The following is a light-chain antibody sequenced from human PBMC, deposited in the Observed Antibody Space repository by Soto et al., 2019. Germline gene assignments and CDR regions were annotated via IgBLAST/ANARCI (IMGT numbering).Light chain of an antibody. CDR2: DAS. CDR1: QSVSSY. CDR3: QQRGNWPPIT. V-gene: IGKV3-11*01. J-gene: IGKJ5*01. Sequence: EIVLTQSPATLSLSPGERATLSCRASQSVSSYLAWYQQKPGQAPRLLIYDASNRATGIPARFSGSGYGTDFTLTISSLAHEDFAVYYCQQRGNWPPITFGQGTRLEIK.